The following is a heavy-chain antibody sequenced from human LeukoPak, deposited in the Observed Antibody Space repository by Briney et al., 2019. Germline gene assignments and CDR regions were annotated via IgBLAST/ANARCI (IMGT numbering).Heavy chain of an antibody. Sequence: ASVKVSCKASGYIFTSYGISWVRQAPGQGLEWMGSISAYNGYTNYAQNLQGRVTMITDTSTSTAYMELRSLMSDDTAVYFCARGRRRLQPFDIWGQGTMVTVSS. CDR2: ISAYNGYT. CDR3: ARGRRRLQPFDI. D-gene: IGHD5-12*01. V-gene: IGHV1-18*01. J-gene: IGHJ3*02. CDR1: GYIFTSYG.